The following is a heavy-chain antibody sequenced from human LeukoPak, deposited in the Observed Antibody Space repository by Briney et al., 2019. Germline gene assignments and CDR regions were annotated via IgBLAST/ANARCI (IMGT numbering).Heavy chain of an antibody. Sequence: SETLSLTCAVYGGSFSGYYWSWIRQPPGKGLEWIGEINHSGSTNYNPSLKSRVTISVDTSKNQFSLKLSSVTAADTAVYYCARAGYCSSTSCYNPALDYWGQGTLVTVSS. J-gene: IGHJ4*02. D-gene: IGHD2-2*02. V-gene: IGHV4-34*01. CDR3: ARAGYCSSTSCYNPALDY. CDR1: GGSFSGYY. CDR2: INHSGST.